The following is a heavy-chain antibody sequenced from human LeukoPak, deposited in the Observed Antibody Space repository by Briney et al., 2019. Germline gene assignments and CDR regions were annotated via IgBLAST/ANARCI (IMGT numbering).Heavy chain of an antibody. CDR1: GFMFSNYN. CDR2: ISSSSSTI. CDR3: ARAAHYDFWSGPPDY. Sequence: GGSLRLSCAASGFMFSNYNMNWVRQAPGKGLEWVSYISSSSSTIYYADSVKGRFTISRDNAKKLVLLQMNSLRAEDTAVYYCARAAHYDFWSGPPDYWGQGTLVTVSS. J-gene: IGHJ4*02. D-gene: IGHD3-3*01. V-gene: IGHV3-48*01.